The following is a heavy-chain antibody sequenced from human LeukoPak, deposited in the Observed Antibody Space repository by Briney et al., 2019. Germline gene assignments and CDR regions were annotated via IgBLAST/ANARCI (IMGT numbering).Heavy chain of an antibody. V-gene: IGHV3-48*03. CDR1: GFTFSSYE. Sequence: PGGSLRLSCAASGFTFSSYEMNWVRQAPGKGLEWVSYISSSGSTLYYADSVKGRFTISRDNAKNSLYLQMNSLRAEDTAVYYCARRQAYYYDSSGYFYYYGMDVWGQGTTVTVSS. J-gene: IGHJ6*02. CDR2: ISSSGSTL. CDR3: ARRQAYYYDSSGYFYYYGMDV. D-gene: IGHD3-22*01.